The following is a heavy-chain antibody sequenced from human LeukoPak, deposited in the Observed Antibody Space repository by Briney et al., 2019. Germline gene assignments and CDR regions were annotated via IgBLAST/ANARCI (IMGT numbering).Heavy chain of an antibody. CDR3: ARDRRGSYDN. J-gene: IGHJ4*02. CDR2: SKDKANSYSA. V-gene: IGHV3-72*01. D-gene: IGHD1-26*01. Sequence: QPGGSLRLSCAASGFTFSDYYMDWVRQAPGKGLEWVGRSKDKANSYSAHYDASVTGRFTISRDESENSLYLQMNSLKTEDTAVYYCARDRRGSYDNWGQGTLVTVSS. CDR1: GFTFSDYY.